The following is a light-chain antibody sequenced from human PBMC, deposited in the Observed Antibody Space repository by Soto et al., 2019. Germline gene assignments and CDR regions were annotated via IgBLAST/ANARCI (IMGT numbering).Light chain of an antibody. CDR3: QQYGRT. J-gene: IGKJ2*01. Sequence: ISITQSSGTLSIATGERATLSCRASQSVNSNCLAWYQQKPGQAPRLLIFGASTRATGISDRFRGSGSGTDFTLTINRLEPEDFAVYYCQQYGRTFGQGTKVDIK. CDR1: QSVNSNC. CDR2: GAS. V-gene: IGKV3-20*01.